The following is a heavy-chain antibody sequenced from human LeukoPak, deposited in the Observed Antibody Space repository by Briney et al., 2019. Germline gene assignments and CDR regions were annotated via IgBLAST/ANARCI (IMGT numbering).Heavy chain of an antibody. CDR1: GYTFTGYY. D-gene: IGHD3-22*01. CDR3: ARFSPYYYDTSVDY. V-gene: IGHV1-2*02. Sequence: ASVNVSCMASGYTFTGYYMHWVRQAPGQGPEWMGWINPNSGGTNYAQKFQGRVTMTRDTSISTAYMELSRLRSDDTAVYYCARFSPYYYDTSVDYWGKGTLVTVSS. J-gene: IGHJ4*02. CDR2: INPNSGGT.